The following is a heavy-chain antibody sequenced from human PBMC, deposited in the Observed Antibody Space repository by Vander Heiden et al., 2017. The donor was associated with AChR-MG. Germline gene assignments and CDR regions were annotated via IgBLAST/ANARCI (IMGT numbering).Heavy chain of an antibody. Sequence: QVHPVPSGAAVKKPGSPVKVSRKHSGGPFSSYAISWGRQAPGQGLEWMGGIIPSFGTANYAQKFQGRVTIAADGSTSTAYMELSSLGSEDTAVYYCARESYGGTTYDYWGQGTLVTVSS. V-gene: IGHV1-69*01. CDR2: IIPSFGTA. CDR1: GGPFSSYA. J-gene: IGHJ4*02. CDR3: ARESYGGTTYDY. D-gene: IGHD4-17*01.